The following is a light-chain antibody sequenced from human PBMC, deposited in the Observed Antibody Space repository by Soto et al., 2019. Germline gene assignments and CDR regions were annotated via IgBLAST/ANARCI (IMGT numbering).Light chain of an antibody. Sequence: PPSSVTGSPAHSLCISRTATTRDVDAYDFVSWCQHNPGKAPKLIISEVSKRPSGVSHRFSGSKSGNTASLTISGLQADDEGHYFCCSFAGSFYVLGSGTKVNV. J-gene: IGLJ1*01. V-gene: IGLV2-11*01. CDR2: EVS. CDR1: TRDVDAYDF. CDR3: CSFAGSFYV.